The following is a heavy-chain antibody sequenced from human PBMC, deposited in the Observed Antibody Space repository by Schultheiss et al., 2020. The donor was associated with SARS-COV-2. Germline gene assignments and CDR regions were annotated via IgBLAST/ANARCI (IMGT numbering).Heavy chain of an antibody. CDR2: ISGSGGST. Sequence: GESLKISCAASGFTFSSYSMNWVRQAPGKGLEWVSAISGSGGSTYYADSVKGRFTISRDNSKNTLYLQMNSLRAEDTAVYYCARDGEYSSSSGYYYYYGMDVWGQGTTVTVSS. J-gene: IGHJ6*02. V-gene: IGHV3-23*01. CDR1: GFTFSSYS. CDR3: ARDGEYSSSSGYYYYYGMDV. D-gene: IGHD6-6*01.